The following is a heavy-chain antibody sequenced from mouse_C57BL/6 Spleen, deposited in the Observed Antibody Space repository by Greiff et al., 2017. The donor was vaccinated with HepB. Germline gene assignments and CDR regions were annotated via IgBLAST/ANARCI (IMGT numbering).Heavy chain of an antibody. CDR2: IYPGDGDT. Sequence: VKLQQSGAELVKPGASVKISCKASGYAFSSYWMNWVKQRPGKGLEWIGQIYPGDGDTNYNGKFKGKATLTADKSSSTAYMQLSSLTSEDSAVYFCARTGTGLGYFDVWGTGTTVTVSS. CDR3: ARTGTGLGYFDV. V-gene: IGHV1-80*01. CDR1: GYAFSSYW. D-gene: IGHD4-1*01. J-gene: IGHJ1*03.